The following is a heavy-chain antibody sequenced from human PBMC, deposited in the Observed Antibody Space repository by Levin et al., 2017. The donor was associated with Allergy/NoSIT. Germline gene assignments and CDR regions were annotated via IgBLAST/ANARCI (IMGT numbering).Heavy chain of an antibody. D-gene: IGHD3-9*01. V-gene: IGHV3-30*18. Sequence: PGGSLRLSCAASGFTFSSYGMHWVRQAPGKGLEWVAVISYDGSNKYYADSVKGRFTISRDNSKNTLYLQMNSLRAEDTAVYYCAKTTGRYFDLTPFVWGQGTLVTVSS. CDR2: ISYDGSNK. CDR1: GFTFSSYG. J-gene: IGHJ4*02. CDR3: AKTTGRYFDLTPFV.